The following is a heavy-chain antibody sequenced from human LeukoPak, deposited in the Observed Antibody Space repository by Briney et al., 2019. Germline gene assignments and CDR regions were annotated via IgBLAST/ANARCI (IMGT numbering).Heavy chain of an antibody. J-gene: IGHJ6*03. CDR2: ISGSGGST. Sequence: HPGGSLRLSCAASGFTFSSYAMSWVRQAPGKGLEWVSAISGSGGSTYYADSVKGRFTISRDNSKNTLYLQMNSLRAEDTAVYYCAKAESSSWYHTFTDCYYYYMDVWGKGTTVTVSS. CDR3: AKAESSSWYHTFTDCYYYYMDV. D-gene: IGHD6-13*01. CDR1: GFTFSSYA. V-gene: IGHV3-23*01.